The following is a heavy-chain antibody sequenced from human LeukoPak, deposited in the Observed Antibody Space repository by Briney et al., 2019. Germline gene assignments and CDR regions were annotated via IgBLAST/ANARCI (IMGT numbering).Heavy chain of an antibody. D-gene: IGHD6-13*01. CDR3: ARVGLGYSSSWYDY. J-gene: IGHJ4*02. V-gene: IGHV4-59*08. Sequence: SETLSLTCTVSGGSISSYYWSWIRQPPGKGLEWIGYIYYSGSTNYNPSLKSRVTISVDTSKNQFSLKLSSVTAADTAVYYCARVGLGYSSSWYDYWGQGTLVAVSS. CDR1: GGSISSYY. CDR2: IYYSGST.